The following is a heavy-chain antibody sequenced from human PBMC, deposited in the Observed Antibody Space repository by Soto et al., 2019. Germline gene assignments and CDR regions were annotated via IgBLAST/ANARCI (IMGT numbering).Heavy chain of an antibody. Sequence: VQLLESGGGLVQPGGSLRLSCAASGFTFKNYAMSWVRQAPGKGLEWVSGISGSGGSTYYADSVKGRFTISRDNSKNTLDLKMNSLRAEDTALYYCAKQFDFWSGYSAGFDPWGQGTMVTVSS. CDR1: GFTFKNYA. CDR3: AKQFDFWSGYSAGFDP. J-gene: IGHJ5*02. D-gene: IGHD3-3*01. V-gene: IGHV3-23*01. CDR2: ISGSGGST.